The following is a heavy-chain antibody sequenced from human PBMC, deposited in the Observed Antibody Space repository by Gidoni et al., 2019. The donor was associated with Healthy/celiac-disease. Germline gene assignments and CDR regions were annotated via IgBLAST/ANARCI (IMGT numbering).Heavy chain of an antibody. D-gene: IGHD3-9*01. J-gene: IGHJ4*02. V-gene: IGHV4-34*01. CDR3: ARGDDILTGYARTFDY. Sequence: QVQLQQWGAGLLKPSEALSLTCAVYGGSFSGYYWSWIRQPPGKGLEWIGEINHSGSTNYNPSLKSRVTISVDTSKNQFSLKLSSVTAADTAVYYCARGDDILTGYARTFDYWGQGTLVTVSS. CDR1: GGSFSGYY. CDR2: INHSGST.